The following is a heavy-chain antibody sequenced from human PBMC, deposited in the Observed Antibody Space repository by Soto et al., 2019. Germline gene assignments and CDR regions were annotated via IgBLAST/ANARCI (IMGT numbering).Heavy chain of an antibody. V-gene: IGHV4-39*01. CDR2: MCHSGRT. D-gene: IGHD1-1*01. CDR1: GGSISSTSYY. CDR3: ARVERGTATTVVDAFDI. J-gene: IGHJ3*02. Sequence: SETLSLTCTVSGGSISSTSYYWSWIRQPPGKGLEWIGSMCHSGRTYYNPSLKSRVIISVDTSKNQFTLKMSSVTAADTALYYCARVERGTATTVVDAFDIWGPGTMVTVSS.